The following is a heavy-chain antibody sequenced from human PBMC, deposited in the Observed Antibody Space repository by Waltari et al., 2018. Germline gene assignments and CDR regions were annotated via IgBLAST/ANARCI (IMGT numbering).Heavy chain of an antibody. CDR1: GFTFSSYS. J-gene: IGHJ4*02. D-gene: IGHD3-10*01. CDR3: ARSGGEWFRELSAPGY. V-gene: IGHV3-21*01. CDR2: ISSSSSYI. Sequence: EVQLVESGGGLVKPGGSLRLSCAASGFTFSSYSMNWVRQAPGKGREWVSSISSSSSYIYYADSVKGRFTISRDNAKNSLYLQMNSLRAEDTAVYYCARSGGEWFRELSAPGYWGQGTLVTVSS.